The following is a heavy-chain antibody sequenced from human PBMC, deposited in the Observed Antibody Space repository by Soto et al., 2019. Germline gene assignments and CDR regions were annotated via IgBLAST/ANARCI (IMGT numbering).Heavy chain of an antibody. D-gene: IGHD3-10*01. CDR3: ARGRRITMVRGVIVGQFWFDP. V-gene: IGHV4-34*01. CDR2: INHSGST. Sequence: SETLSLTCAVYGGSFSGYYWSWIRQPPGKGLEWIGEINHSGSTNYNPSLKSRVTISVDTSKNQFSLKLSSVTAADTAVYYCARGRRITMVRGVIVGQFWFDPWGQGTLVTVSS. CDR1: GGSFSGYY. J-gene: IGHJ5*02.